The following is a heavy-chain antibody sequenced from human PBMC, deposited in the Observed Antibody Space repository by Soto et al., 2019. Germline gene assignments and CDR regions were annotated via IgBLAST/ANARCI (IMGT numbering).Heavy chain of an antibody. CDR2: IYYSGST. CDR1: GGSISSYY. J-gene: IGHJ6*02. V-gene: IGHV4-59*01. CDR3: ARNQEDHYKYSGMDD. Sequence: SETLSLTCTVSGGSISSYYWSWIRQPPGKGLEWIGYIYYSGSTNYNPSLKSRVTISVDTSKNQFSLKLSSVTAADTAVYYCARNQEDHYKYSGMDDWGQGTMLNVSS.